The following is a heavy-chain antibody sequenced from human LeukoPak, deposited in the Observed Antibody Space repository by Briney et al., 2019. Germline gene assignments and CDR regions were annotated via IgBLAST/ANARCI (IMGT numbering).Heavy chain of an antibody. CDR1: GGTFSSYA. CDR2: IIPIFGTA. V-gene: IGHV1-69*01. Sequence: SVKVSCKASGGTFSSYAISWVRQAPGQGLEWMGGIIPIFGTANYAQKFQGRVTITADESTSTAYMELSSLRSEGTAVYYCARDLLYGSGSVFDYWGQGTLVTVSS. J-gene: IGHJ4*02. CDR3: ARDLLYGSGSVFDY. D-gene: IGHD3-10*01.